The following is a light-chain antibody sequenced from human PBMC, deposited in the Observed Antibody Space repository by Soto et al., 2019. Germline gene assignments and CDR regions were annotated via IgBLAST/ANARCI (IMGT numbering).Light chain of an antibody. CDR2: AAS. CDR1: QGISNY. J-gene: IGKJ1*01. Sequence: IQLTQSPSSLSASVRYRVTITCRASQGISNYLDWYQQQPGKAPKLLIYAASTLQSGVPSRFSASGSGTDFTLTISSLQPGDFATYYCQQTYSSSWTFGQGTKVDIK. CDR3: QQTYSSSWT. V-gene: IGKV1-39*01.